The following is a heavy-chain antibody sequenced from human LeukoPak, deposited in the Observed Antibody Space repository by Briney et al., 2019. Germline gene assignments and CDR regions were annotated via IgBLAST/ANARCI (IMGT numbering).Heavy chain of an antibody. J-gene: IGHJ4*02. D-gene: IGHD4-23*01. V-gene: IGHV4-59*11. CDR1: GDSISSHY. CDR3: ARYYGGLDY. CDR2: IYYSGST. Sequence: PSETLSLTCTVSGDSISSHYWSWIRQPPGKGLEWIGYIYYSGSTIYNPSLKSRVTISVDTPKNQCSLILSSVTAADTAVYYCARYYGGLDYWGQGTLVTVSS.